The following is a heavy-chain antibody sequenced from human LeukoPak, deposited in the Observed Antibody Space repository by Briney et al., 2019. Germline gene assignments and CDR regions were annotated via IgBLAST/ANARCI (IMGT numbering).Heavy chain of an antibody. J-gene: IGHJ4*02. CDR2: IKQDGSEK. D-gene: IGHD2-8*01. Sequence: PGGSLRLSCAASGFTLSSNWMNWVRQAPGKGLEWVAIIKQDGSEKYYVDSVKGRFTISRDNAKNSLYLQMNSPRAEDTAVYYCARGNGFIIDYWGQGTLVTVSS. CDR1: GFTLSSNW. V-gene: IGHV3-7*01. CDR3: ARGNGFIIDY.